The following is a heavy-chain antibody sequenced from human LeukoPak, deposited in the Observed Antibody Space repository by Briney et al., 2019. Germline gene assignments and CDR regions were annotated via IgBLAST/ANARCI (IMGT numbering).Heavy chain of an antibody. CDR2: FNWNSGSI. V-gene: IGHV3-9*01. D-gene: IGHD6-13*01. CDR3: TRDISAQIAATGNY. Sequence: GGPLRLSCAASGFTFDDYAMHWVPQAPGKALEWVSGFNWNSGSIGYADSVKGRYTISRDNAKNSLYLQMISLRAEDTALYYCTRDISAQIAATGNYCGQGALVTVSS. CDR1: GFTFDDYA. J-gene: IGHJ4*02.